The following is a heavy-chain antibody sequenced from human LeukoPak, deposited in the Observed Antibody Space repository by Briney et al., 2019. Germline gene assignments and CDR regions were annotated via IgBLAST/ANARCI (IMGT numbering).Heavy chain of an antibody. CDR2: IWYDGSNK. D-gene: IGHD5-18*01. Sequence: PGGSLRLSCAASGFTFSSYGMHWVRQAPGKGLEWVAVIWYDGSNKYYADSVKGRFTISRDNSKNTLYLQMNSLRAEDTAVYYCARGGYSYGYEILAFDYWGQGTLVTVSS. CDR3: ARGGYSYGYEILAFDY. CDR1: GFTFSSYG. J-gene: IGHJ4*02. V-gene: IGHV3-33*01.